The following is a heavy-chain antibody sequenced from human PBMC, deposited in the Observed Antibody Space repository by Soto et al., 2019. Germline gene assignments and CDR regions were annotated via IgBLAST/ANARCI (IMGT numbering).Heavy chain of an antibody. CDR2: IGTSGSYI. Sequence: SRYSMNWVRQAPGKGLEWVSSIGTSGSYIYDTDSVKGRFTISRDNTKDSLYLQMNSLRAEDTAIYYCARGSAFIGLDYWGQGTPVTVSS. V-gene: IGHV3-21*01. J-gene: IGHJ4*02. D-gene: IGHD1-26*01. CDR1: SRYS. CDR3: ARGSAFIGLDY.